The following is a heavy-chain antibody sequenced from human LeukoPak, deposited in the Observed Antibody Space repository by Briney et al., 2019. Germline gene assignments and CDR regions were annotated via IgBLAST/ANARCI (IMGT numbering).Heavy chain of an antibody. J-gene: IGHJ3*02. D-gene: IGHD3-9*01. CDR1: GGTFGRYA. CDR2: VIPLHGIA. V-gene: IGHV1-69*04. Sequence: TSVKVSCKSSGGTFGRYAISWVRQAPGQGLEWMGRVIPLHGIANYAQKFQGRVTITADKSTTTAYMELSSLRSEDTAVYYCATIGYYDILTFRYDTFDIWGQGTMVTVSS. CDR3: ATIGYYDILTFRYDTFDI.